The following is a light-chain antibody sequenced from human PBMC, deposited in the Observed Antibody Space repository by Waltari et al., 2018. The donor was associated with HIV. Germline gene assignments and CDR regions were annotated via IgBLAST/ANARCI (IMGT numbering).Light chain of an antibody. CDR1: SSNVGRNA. J-gene: IGLJ2*01. CDR2: RHK. Sequence: QSALTQPPSASGTPGQRVAISCSGSSSNVGRNAVYWYQKFPGSAPQLVIYRHKRGAPGGSGRFSGSKSGAAASLAISGLRSEDEADFDCSTWDDSLKDVLFGGGTKLTVL. CDR3: STWDDSLKDVL. V-gene: IGLV1-47*01.